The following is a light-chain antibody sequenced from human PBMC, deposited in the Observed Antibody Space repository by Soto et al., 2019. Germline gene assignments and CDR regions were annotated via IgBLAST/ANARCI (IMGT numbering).Light chain of an antibody. CDR1: QSVSSN. J-gene: IGKJ2*01. CDR2: GAS. V-gene: IGKV3-15*01. Sequence: EIVLTQSPATLSVSPGEGATLSCRASQSVSSNLAWYQQKLGQAPRLLIYGASTRAAGIPARFSGRGSGTEFPLSITSLQSEDFAVYYCQQYNNWPMYTFGQGTKLEIK. CDR3: QQYNNWPMYT.